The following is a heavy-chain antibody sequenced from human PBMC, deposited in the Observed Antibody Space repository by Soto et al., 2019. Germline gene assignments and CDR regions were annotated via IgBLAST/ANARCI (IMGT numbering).Heavy chain of an antibody. D-gene: IGHD3-9*01. CDR2: FDPEDGET. CDR3: AIRRTGGQLRYFDWLLKLDY. Sequence: ASVKVSCKVSGYTLTELSMHWVRQAPGKGLEWMGGFDPEDGETIYAQKFQGRVTMTEDTSTDTAYMELSSLRSEDTAVYYCAIRRTGGQLRYFDWLLKLDYWGQGTLVTVSS. CDR1: GYTLTELS. V-gene: IGHV1-24*01. J-gene: IGHJ4*02.